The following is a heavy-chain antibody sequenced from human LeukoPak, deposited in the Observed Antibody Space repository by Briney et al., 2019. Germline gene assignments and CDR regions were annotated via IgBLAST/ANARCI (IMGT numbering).Heavy chain of an antibody. V-gene: IGHV4-61*02. CDR3: ARDAAQYCNGGSCYYGKWFDP. CDR2: IYTSGST. CDR1: GGSISSGSYY. Sequence: KASETLSLTCTVSGGSISSGSYYWSWIRQPAGKGLEWIGRIYTSGSTNYNPSLKSRVTISVDTSKNQFSLKLSSVTAADTAVYYCARDAAQYCNGGSCYYGKWFDPWGQGTLVTVSS. D-gene: IGHD2-15*01. J-gene: IGHJ5*02.